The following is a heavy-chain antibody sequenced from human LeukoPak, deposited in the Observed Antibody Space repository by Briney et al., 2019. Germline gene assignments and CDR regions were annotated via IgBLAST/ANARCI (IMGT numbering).Heavy chain of an antibody. Sequence: GGSLRLSCATSGFTFSSHAVTWVRQAPGKGPEWVSGISGNGAATFYADYVKGRFTISRDNSQSTVYLQMNSLRAEDTAVYYCARDRVGATDYFDYWGQGTLVTVSS. CDR1: GFTFSSHA. CDR2: ISGNGAAT. V-gene: IGHV3-23*01. D-gene: IGHD1-26*01. CDR3: ARDRVGATDYFDY. J-gene: IGHJ4*02.